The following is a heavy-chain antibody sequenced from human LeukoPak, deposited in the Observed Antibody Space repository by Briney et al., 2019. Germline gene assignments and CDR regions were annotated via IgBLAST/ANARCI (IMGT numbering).Heavy chain of an antibody. CDR3: AREVWEADAFDI. V-gene: IGHV4-4*07. J-gene: IGHJ3*02. Sequence: PSETLSLTCTVSGGSISSYYWSWIRQPAGKGLESIGRFYADGSTHYNPSLKSRVTMSIDTSKNQFSLKLTFVTAADTAVYYCAREVWEADAFDIWGQGTVVTVSS. CDR1: GGSISSYY. CDR2: FYADGST. D-gene: IGHD3-16*01.